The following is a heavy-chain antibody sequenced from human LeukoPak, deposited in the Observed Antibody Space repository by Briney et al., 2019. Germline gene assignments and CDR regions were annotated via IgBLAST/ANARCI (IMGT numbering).Heavy chain of an antibody. V-gene: IGHV3-30-3*01. J-gene: IGHJ3*02. D-gene: IGHD3-10*01. CDR3: AKDMTWGSGRGNAFDI. Sequence: GGSLRLSCVASGFAFSKYAMHWVRQAPGKGLEWVGVVSYDGSNKFYADFVKGRFTISRDNAKNSLYLQMNSLRAEDTALYYCAKDMTWGSGRGNAFDIWGQGTMVTVSS. CDR1: GFAFSKYA. CDR2: VSYDGSNK.